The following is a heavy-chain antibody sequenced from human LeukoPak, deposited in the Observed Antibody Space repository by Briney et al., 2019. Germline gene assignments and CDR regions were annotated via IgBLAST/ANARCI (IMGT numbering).Heavy chain of an antibody. CDR1: GFTFSSYN. J-gene: IGHJ6*02. CDR2: ISLSSSTI. D-gene: IGHD3-16*01. Sequence: GGSLRLSCAASGFTFSSYNMNWVRQAPGKGLEWVSYISLSSSTIYYADSVKGRFTISRDNAKKSLYLQMSNLRAEDTAVYFCARGGGLDVWGQGATVTVSS. V-gene: IGHV3-48*01. CDR3: ARGGGLDV.